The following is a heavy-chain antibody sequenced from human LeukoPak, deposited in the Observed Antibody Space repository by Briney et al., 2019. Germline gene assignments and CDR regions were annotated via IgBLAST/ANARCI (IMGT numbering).Heavy chain of an antibody. CDR1: GFTFSSYA. J-gene: IGHJ4*02. CDR2: ISGSGGST. D-gene: IGHD2-2*01. CDR3: AKDLIGDIVVVPAAGY. V-gene: IGHV3-23*01. Sequence: GGSLRLSCAASGFTFSSYAMSWVRQAPGKGLEWVSAISGSGGSTYYADSVKGRFTISRDNSKNTLYLQMNSLRAEDTAVYYCAKDLIGDIVVVPAAGYWGQGTLVIVSS.